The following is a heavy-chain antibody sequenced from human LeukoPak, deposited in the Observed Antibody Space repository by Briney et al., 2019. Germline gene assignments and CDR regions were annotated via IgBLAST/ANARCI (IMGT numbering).Heavy chain of an antibody. Sequence: TGGSLRLSCEASGFTFSSSWMNWVRQAPGKGLEWVANINPDGGEKRYVDSVKGRFTISRDNAKNSLYLQMNSLRAEDMALYYCAKGVGATYLYYFDYWGQGTLVTVSS. J-gene: IGHJ4*02. CDR2: INPDGGEK. V-gene: IGHV3-7*03. CDR1: GFTFSSSW. CDR3: AKGVGATYLYYFDY. D-gene: IGHD1-26*01.